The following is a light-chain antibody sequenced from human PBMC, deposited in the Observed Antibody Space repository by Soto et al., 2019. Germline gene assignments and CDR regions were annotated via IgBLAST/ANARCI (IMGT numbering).Light chain of an antibody. CDR2: GAS. Sequence: EIVLTQSPATLSLSPGEGATLSCRASQSISSSYLAWYQQKPGQAPRLLIDGASSRATGVPDRFSGTGSGTDFTLTISRLEPEDFAVFYCQQYGNSPITFGQGTRLEI. CDR1: QSISSSY. V-gene: IGKV3-20*01. J-gene: IGKJ5*01. CDR3: QQYGNSPIT.